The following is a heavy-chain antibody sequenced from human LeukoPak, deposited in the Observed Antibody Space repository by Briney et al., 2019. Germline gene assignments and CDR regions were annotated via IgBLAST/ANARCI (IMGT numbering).Heavy chain of an antibody. CDR1: GGSFSGYY. CDR3: ALDYYGSGDRRD. Sequence: SETLSLTCAVYGGSFSGYYWSWIRQPPGKGLEWIGEINHSGSTNYNPSLKSRVTISVDTSKNQFSLKLSSVTAADTAVYYCALDYYGSGDRRDWGQGTLVTVSS. J-gene: IGHJ4*02. V-gene: IGHV4-34*01. CDR2: INHSGST. D-gene: IGHD3-10*01.